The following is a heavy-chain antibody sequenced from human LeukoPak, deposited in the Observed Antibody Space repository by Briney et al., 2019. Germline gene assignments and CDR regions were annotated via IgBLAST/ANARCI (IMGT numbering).Heavy chain of an antibody. V-gene: IGHV3-23*01. D-gene: IGHD6-13*01. CDR1: GFTFTSYA. CDR3: AKVPPAGYSSSWYYFDY. CDR2: ISGSGGST. J-gene: IGHJ4*02. Sequence: GGSLILSCAASGFTFTSYAMTWVRQAPGKGLEWVSAISGSGGSTYYADSVRGRFTISRDNSKNTLYLQMNSLRAEDTAVYYCAKVPPAGYSSSWYYFDYWGQGTLVTVSS.